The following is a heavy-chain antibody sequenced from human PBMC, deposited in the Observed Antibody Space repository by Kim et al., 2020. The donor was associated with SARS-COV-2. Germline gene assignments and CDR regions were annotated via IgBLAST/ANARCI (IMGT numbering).Heavy chain of an antibody. CDR1: GGSFSGYY. CDR3: ARGPITMVQGVILRGAYYYYYMDV. CDR2: INHSGST. D-gene: IGHD3-10*01. Sequence: SETLSLTCAVYGGSFSGYYWSWIRQPPGKGLEWIGEINHSGSTNYNPSLKSRVTISVDTSRNQFSLKLSSVTAADTAVYYCARGPITMVQGVILRGAYYYYYMDVWGKGTTVTVSS. J-gene: IGHJ6*03. V-gene: IGHV4-34*01.